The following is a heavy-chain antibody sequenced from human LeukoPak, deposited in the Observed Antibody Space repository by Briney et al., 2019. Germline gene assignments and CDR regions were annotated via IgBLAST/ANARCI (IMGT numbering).Heavy chain of an antibody. V-gene: IGHV3-23*01. CDR3: AKATGYLL. Sequence: GGSLRLSCAVSGFTFSSYAMSCVRRAPGKGLEWVSTISNSDGTTYYADSLKGRFTISRDDSENTLSLQMNSLRAEDTAVYYCAKATGYLLWGQGTLVTVSS. D-gene: IGHD1-14*01. J-gene: IGHJ4*02. CDR2: ISNSDGTT. CDR1: GFTFSSYA.